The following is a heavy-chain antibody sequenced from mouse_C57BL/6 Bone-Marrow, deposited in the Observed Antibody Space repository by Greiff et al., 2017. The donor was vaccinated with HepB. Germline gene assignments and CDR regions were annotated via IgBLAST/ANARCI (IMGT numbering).Heavy chain of an antibody. Sequence: EVKLVESGEGLVKPGGSLKLSCAASGFTFSSYAMSWVRQTPEKRLEWVAYISSGGDYIYYADTVKGRFTISRDNARNTLYLQMSSLKSEDTAMYYCARGWGNYYAMDYWGQGTSVTVSS. CDR2: ISSGGDYI. V-gene: IGHV5S21*01. CDR3: ARGWGNYYAMDY. D-gene: IGHD2-1*01. CDR1: GFTFSSYA. J-gene: IGHJ4*01.